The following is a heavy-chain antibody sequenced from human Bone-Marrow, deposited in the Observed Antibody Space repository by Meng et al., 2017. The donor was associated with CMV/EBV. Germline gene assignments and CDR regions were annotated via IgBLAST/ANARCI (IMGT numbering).Heavy chain of an antibody. J-gene: IGHJ4*02. D-gene: IGHD6-13*01. CDR1: GGSVSSNDW. V-gene: IGHV4-4*02. CDR2: IYHSGTT. Sequence: CAVSGGSVSSNDWWSWVRQPPGRGLEWIGEIYHSGTTNYNPSLKNRVTMSLDKSNNQFSLRLNSVAAADTAVYYCARDVGSSTPGGYWGQGTLVTVSS. CDR3: ARDVGSSTPGGY.